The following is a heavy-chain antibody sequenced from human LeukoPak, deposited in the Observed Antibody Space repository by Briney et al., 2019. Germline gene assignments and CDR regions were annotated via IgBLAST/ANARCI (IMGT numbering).Heavy chain of an antibody. Sequence: SQTLSLTCAISGDSVSSNSATWTWIRQFPSRGLEWLGRTYYRSKWFNDYAVSIKSRITINPDTSKNQFSLQLSSVTPEDTAVYYCARGSSSNSWYFDYWGQGTLVTVSS. J-gene: IGHJ4*02. CDR1: GDSVSSNSAT. CDR3: ARGSSSNSWYFDY. CDR2: TYYRSKWFN. V-gene: IGHV6-1*01. D-gene: IGHD6-13*01.